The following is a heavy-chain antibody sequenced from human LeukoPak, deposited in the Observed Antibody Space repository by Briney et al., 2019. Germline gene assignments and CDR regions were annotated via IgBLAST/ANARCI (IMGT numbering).Heavy chain of an antibody. CDR2: ISGSSSSI. Sequence: PGGSLRLSCAASGFTFSSYFMNWVRQAPGKGLEWVSSISGSSSSIYNADSRNGRFTISRDNAKKPLYVQMNSLRAEDKAVYYCARDSELVSFGYSYYYMGVWGKGTTVTVSS. CDR1: GFTFSSYF. CDR3: ARDSELVSFGYSYYYMGV. J-gene: IGHJ6*03. D-gene: IGHD6-6*01. V-gene: IGHV3-21*01.